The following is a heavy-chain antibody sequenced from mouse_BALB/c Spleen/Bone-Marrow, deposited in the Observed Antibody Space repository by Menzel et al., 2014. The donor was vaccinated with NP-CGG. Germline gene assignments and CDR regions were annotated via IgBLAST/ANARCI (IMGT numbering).Heavy chain of an antibody. Sequence: AQLQQSGAEFANPGASVRLSCKASGYTFTRFYIHWVKQRPGQDLEGSGEIDPSDSYINYNQKFKGKATLTVVKSSSTANMQLSSLTSEDSALYYCARWGYLDYWGQGTTLTVSS. J-gene: IGHJ2*01. CDR1: GYTFTRFY. CDR3: ARWGYLDY. CDR2: IDPSDSYI. V-gene: IGHV1-69*02. D-gene: IGHD3-1*01.